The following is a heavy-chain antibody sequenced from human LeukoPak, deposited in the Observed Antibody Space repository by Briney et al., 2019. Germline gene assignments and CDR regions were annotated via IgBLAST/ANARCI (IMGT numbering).Heavy chain of an antibody. D-gene: IGHD6-13*01. J-gene: IGHJ3*01. V-gene: IGHV3-30-3*01. CDR3: ARGTRGDSSSHPLF. Sequence: PGGSLRLSCAASGFTFTSYAMHWVRQAPGRGLEWVAVISFDGNNKYYADSVKGRFTISRDNSKNAPYLHMNSLRAEDTAVYYCARGTRGDSSSHPLFWGQGTMVTVSS. CDR2: ISFDGNNK. CDR1: GFTFTSYA.